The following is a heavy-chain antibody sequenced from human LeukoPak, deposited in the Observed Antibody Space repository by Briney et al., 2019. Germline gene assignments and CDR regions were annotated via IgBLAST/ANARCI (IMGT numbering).Heavy chain of an antibody. D-gene: IGHD7-27*01. J-gene: IGHJ5*02. CDR2: ISGSGGST. CDR1: GFTFSNAW. V-gene: IGHV3-23*01. Sequence: PGGSLRLSCAASGFTFSNAWMSWVRQAPGKGLEWVSAISGSGGSTYYADSVKGRFTISRDNSKNTLYLQMNSLRAEDTAVYYCTRNWGSDNWFDPWGQGTLVTVSS. CDR3: TRNWGSDNWFDP.